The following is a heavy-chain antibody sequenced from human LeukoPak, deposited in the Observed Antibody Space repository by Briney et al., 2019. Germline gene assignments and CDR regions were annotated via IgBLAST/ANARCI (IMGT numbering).Heavy chain of an antibody. Sequence: SETLSLTCTVSGGSISSSRYYGGWIRQPPGKGLEWIGEINHSGSTNYNPSLKSRVTISVDTSKNQFSLKMRSVTAADTAVYYCARWWYSSGSAYMDVWGKGTTVTVSS. CDR3: ARWWYSSGSAYMDV. CDR1: GGSISSSRYY. V-gene: IGHV4-39*07. CDR2: INHSGST. D-gene: IGHD6-19*01. J-gene: IGHJ6*03.